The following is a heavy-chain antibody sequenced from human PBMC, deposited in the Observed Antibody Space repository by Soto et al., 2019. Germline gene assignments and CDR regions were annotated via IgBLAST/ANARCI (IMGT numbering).Heavy chain of an antibody. D-gene: IGHD3-16*01. CDR2: INPNSGGT. CDR1: GYTFTGYY. CDR3: ARDLSPGDHAFDI. J-gene: IGHJ3*02. V-gene: IGHV1-2*04. Sequence: SSVKVSCKASGYTFTGYYMHWVRQAPGQGLEWMGWINPNSGGTNYAQKFQGWVTMTRDTSISTAYMELSRLRSDDTAVYYCARDLSPGDHAFDIWGQGTMVTVSS.